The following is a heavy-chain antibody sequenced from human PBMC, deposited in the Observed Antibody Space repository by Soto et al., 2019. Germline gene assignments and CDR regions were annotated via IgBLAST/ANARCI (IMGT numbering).Heavy chain of an antibody. Sequence: ASVKVSCKASGYTFSDYYIHWVRQAPGQGLEWMGWINPNSGGTKYAPKFQGGVTMTRDTSITTAYMELSRLRSGDTAVYYCAREPATAKPEGAEFWGKGNMVNVSS. CDR1: GYTFSDYY. J-gene: IGHJ4*02. D-gene: IGHD1-1*01. CDR2: INPNSGGT. CDR3: AREPATAKPEGAEF. V-gene: IGHV1-2*02.